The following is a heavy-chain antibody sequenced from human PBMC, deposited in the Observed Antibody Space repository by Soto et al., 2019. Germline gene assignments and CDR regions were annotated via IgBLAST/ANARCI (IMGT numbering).Heavy chain of an antibody. Sequence: PVGSLRLSCAASGFSFTTYVMHWVRQAPGKGLEWVAVISHDGSYKYYGDAVKGRFTISRDTSKNAVYLEVNSLRPEDTAVYYCAKGLLAIVGTTLPRDAFNIWGQGTMVTVSS. J-gene: IGHJ3*02. CDR3: AKGLLAIVGTTLPRDAFNI. CDR1: GFSFTTYV. D-gene: IGHD1-26*01. CDR2: ISHDGSYK. V-gene: IGHV3-30*18.